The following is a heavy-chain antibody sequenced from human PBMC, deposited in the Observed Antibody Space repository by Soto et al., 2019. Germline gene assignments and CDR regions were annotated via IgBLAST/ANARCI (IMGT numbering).Heavy chain of an antibody. CDR3: AREIGYSSSWVLDY. J-gene: IGHJ4*02. Sequence: GGSLRLSCAASGFTFSSYSMNWVRQAPGKGLEWVSYISSSSSTIYYADSVKGRFTISRDNAKNSLYLQMNSLKAEDTAVYYCAREIGYSSSWVLDYWGQGTLVTVSS. CDR2: ISSSSSTI. D-gene: IGHD6-13*01. V-gene: IGHV3-48*01. CDR1: GFTFSSYS.